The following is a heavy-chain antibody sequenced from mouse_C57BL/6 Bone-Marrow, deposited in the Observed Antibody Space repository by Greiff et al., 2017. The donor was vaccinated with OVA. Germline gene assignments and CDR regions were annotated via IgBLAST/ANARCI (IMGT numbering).Heavy chain of an antibody. CDR3: ARPPLYYYGSSPWFAY. D-gene: IGHD1-1*01. Sequence: EVKVVESGGGLVQPGGSLKLSCAASGFTFSDYYMYWVRQTPEQRLEWVAYISNGGGSTYYPDTVQGRFTISRDNAKNTLYLQMSRLKSEDTAMYYCARPPLYYYGSSPWFAYWGQGTLVTVSA. CDR1: GFTFSDYY. CDR2: ISNGGGST. V-gene: IGHV5-12*01. J-gene: IGHJ3*01.